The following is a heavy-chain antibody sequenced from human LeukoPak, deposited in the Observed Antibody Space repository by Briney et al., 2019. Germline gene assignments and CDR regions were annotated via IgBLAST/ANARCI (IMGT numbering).Heavy chain of an antibody. D-gene: IGHD4-17*01. J-gene: IGHJ4*02. V-gene: IGHV4-59*01. Sequence: SETLSLTCTVSGGSISSYYWSWIRQPPGTGLEWIGYIYYSGSTNYNPSLKSRVTISVDTSKNQFSLKLSSVTAADTAVYYCARDTDYGDGLLDYWGQGTLVTVSS. CDR3: ARDTDYGDGLLDY. CDR1: GGSISSYY. CDR2: IYYSGST.